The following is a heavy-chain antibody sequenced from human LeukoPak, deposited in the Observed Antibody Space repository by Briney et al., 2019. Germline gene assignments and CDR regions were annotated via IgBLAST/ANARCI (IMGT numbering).Heavy chain of an antibody. CDR2: ISGSGGST. CDR1: GFTFSIYA. V-gene: IGHV3-23*01. D-gene: IGHD3-3*01. J-gene: IGHJ5*02. Sequence: GGSLRLSCAASGFTFSIYAMHWVRQAPGKGLEWVSAISGSGGSTYYADSVKGRFTISRDNSKNTLYLQMNTLRAEDTAVYFCAQDLPYGFWSGRSSGWFDPWGQGTLVNVSS. CDR3: AQDLPYGFWSGRSSGWFDP.